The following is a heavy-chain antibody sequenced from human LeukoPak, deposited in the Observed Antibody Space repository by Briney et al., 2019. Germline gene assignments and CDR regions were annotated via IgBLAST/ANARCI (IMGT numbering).Heavy chain of an antibody. J-gene: IGHJ3*02. CDR1: GFTFSSYG. D-gene: IGHD2-15*01. CDR3: ANLLSAWWPNAFDI. Sequence: GGTLRLSCAASGFTFSSYGMSWVRQAPGKGLEWVSVISGSGDRTYYADSVKGRFTISRDNSKNTLYLQMNSLRAEDTAVYYCANLLSAWWPNAFDIWGQGTMVTVSS. CDR2: ISGSGDRT. V-gene: IGHV3-23*01.